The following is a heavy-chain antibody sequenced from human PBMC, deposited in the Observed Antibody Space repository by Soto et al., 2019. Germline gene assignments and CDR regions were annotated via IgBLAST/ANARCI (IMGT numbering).Heavy chain of an antibody. J-gene: IGHJ4*02. V-gene: IGHV3-15*01. CDR2: IKSKTDGGTT. D-gene: IGHD2-15*01. CDR1: GFTFSNAW. CDR3: TTLDDCSGGSCYSGDPVDY. Sequence: GGSLRLSCAASGFTFSNAWMSWVRQAPGKGLEWVGRIKSKTDGGTTDYAAPVKGRFTISRDYSKNTLYLQMNSLKTEDTAVYYCTTLDDCSGGSCYSGDPVDYWGQGTLVTVSS.